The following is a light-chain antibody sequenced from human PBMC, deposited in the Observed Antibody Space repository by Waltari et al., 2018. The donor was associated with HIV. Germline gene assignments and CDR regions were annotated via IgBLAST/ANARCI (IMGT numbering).Light chain of an antibody. V-gene: IGKV3-20*01. J-gene: IGKJ1*01. CDR3: QQYGSSPQT. Sequence: EIVLTQSPGTLSLSPGERATLSCRASQSLSNNYLAWYQQRPGQAPRLLIFGASNRATGIPDRFSGSGYGTDFTLTINRLEPEDFAVYYCQQYGSSPQTFGQGTKVDIK. CDR2: GAS. CDR1: QSLSNNY.